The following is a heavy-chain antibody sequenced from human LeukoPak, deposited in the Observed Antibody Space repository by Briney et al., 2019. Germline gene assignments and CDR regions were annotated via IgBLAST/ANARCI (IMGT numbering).Heavy chain of an antibody. V-gene: IGHV3-23*01. CDR1: GFTFSSYA. Sequence: GGSLRLSCAASGFTFSSYAMSWVRQAPGKGLEWVSAISGSGGSTYYADSVKGQFTISRDNSKNTLYLQMNSLRAEDTAVYYCANFLQYQGFDYWGQGTLVTVSS. CDR3: ANFLQYQGFDY. D-gene: IGHD2-2*01. CDR2: ISGSGGST. J-gene: IGHJ4*02.